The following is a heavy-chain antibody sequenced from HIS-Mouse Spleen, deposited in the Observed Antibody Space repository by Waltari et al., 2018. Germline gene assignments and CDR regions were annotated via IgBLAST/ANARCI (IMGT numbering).Heavy chain of an antibody. J-gene: IGHJ4*02. CDR2: ISYDGSNK. Sequence: QVQLVESGGGVVQPGRSLRLSCAASGFTLSSYGMHWVRQAPGKGLEWVEVISYDGSNKYYADSVKGRFTISRDNSKNTLYLQMNSLRAEDTAVYYCAKDKHHAFDYWGQGTLVTVSS. CDR3: AKDKHHAFDY. CDR1: GFTLSSYG. V-gene: IGHV3-30*18.